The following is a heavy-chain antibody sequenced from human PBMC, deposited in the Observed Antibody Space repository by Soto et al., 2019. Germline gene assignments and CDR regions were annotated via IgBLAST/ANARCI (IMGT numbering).Heavy chain of an antibody. CDR2: IDPSDSYT. J-gene: IGHJ6*02. V-gene: IGHV5-10-1*01. CDR3: ARLGGSIPPRGADTQRYYSYYYGMDV. D-gene: IGHD2-21*01. Sequence: PGESLKISCKGSGYSFTSYWISWVRQMPGKGLEWRGRIDPSDSYTNYSPSFQGHVTISADKSISTAYLQWSSLKASDTAMYYCARLGGSIPPRGADTQRYYSYYYGMDVWGQGTTVTVSS. CDR1: GYSFTSYW.